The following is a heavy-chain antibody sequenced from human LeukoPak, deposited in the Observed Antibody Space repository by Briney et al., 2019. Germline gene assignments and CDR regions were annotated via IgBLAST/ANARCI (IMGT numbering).Heavy chain of an antibody. CDR1: GDSVSSNGAS. CDR2: TYYRSQQWHS. CDR3: GRETDFGVVTN. Sequence: SQTLSLTCAISGDSVSSNGASWNWIRQSPSRGLEWLGRTYYRSQQWHSDYAPSVKGRITLNADTSKNQFSLQLNSMTPEDTAVYYCGRETDFGVVTNWGQGTRVTVSS. D-gene: IGHD3-3*01. J-gene: IGHJ4*02. V-gene: IGHV6-1*01.